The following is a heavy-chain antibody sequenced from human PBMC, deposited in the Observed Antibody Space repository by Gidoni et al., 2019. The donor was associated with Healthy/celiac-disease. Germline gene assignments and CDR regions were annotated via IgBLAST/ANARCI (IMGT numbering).Heavy chain of an antibody. J-gene: IGHJ3*02. CDR2: MSGSGGST. D-gene: IGHD2-15*01. Sequence: EVQLLGSGGGWLHPGGSLRLSCAASGFTFSSYAMSWVRQAPGKGLEWVSAMSGSGGSTYYADSVKGRFTISRDNSKNTRYLQMNSLRAEDTAVYYCAQGRWFSAFDIWGQGTMVTVSS. V-gene: IGHV3-23*01. CDR3: AQGRWFSAFDI. CDR1: GFTFSSYA.